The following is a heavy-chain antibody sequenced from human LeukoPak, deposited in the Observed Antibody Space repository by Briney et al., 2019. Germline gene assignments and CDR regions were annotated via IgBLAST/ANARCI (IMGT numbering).Heavy chain of an antibody. CDR1: GYTFTGYY. Sequence: GASVKVSCKASGYTFTGYYMHWVRQAPGQGLEWMGWINPNSGGTNYAQKFQVRGTMTRDTSISTAYMELSRLRSDDTAVYYCTRDRATVSGPAEFDYWGQGTLVTVSS. D-gene: IGHD6-19*01. CDR3: TRDRATVSGPAEFDY. CDR2: INPNSGGT. J-gene: IGHJ4*02. V-gene: IGHV1-2*02.